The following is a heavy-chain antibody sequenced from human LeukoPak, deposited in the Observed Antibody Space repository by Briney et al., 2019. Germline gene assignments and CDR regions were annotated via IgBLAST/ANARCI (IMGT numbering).Heavy chain of an antibody. CDR3: ARATYSSGWYFAY. CDR1: GYTFTNYA. V-gene: IGHV7-4-1*01. D-gene: IGHD6-19*01. Sequence: EASLKVSCKASGYTFTNYAMNWVRQAPGQGLEWMGWINTNTGNPTYAQGFTGRFVFSLDTSVSTAYLQICSLKAEDTAVYYCARATYSSGWYFAYWGQGTLVTVSS. J-gene: IGHJ4*02. CDR2: INTNTGNP.